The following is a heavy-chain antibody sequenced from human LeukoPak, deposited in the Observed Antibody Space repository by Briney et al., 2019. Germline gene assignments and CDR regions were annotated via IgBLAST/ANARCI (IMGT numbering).Heavy chain of an antibody. J-gene: IGHJ4*02. V-gene: IGHV4-39*07. CDR1: GGSISSSSYY. CDR3: AREYRSGWNLYYFNY. CDR2: IYYSGST. D-gene: IGHD6-19*01. Sequence: SETLSLTCTVSGGSISSSSYYWGWIRQPPGKGLEWIGTIYYSGSTYYSPSLKSRVTISVDTSETQFSLKLSSVTAADTAVYYCAREYRSGWNLYYFNYWGQGTLVTVSS.